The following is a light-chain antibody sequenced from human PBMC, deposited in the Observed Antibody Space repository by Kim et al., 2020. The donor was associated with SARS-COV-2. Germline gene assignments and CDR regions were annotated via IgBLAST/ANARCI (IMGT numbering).Light chain of an antibody. J-gene: IGKJ4*01. CDR1: QSVSTY. CDR3: QQRSNWPPT. Sequence: LAPGERATLSCKASQSVSTYLAWYQQKPGQAPRLLIHDASTRATGIPPRFSGSGSGTDFTLTVTSLEPEDFAIYYCQQRSNWPPTFGGGTKVDIK. CDR2: DAS. V-gene: IGKV3-11*01.